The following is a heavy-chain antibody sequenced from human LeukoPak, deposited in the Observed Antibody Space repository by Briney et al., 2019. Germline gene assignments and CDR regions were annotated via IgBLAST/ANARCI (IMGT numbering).Heavy chain of an antibody. CDR2: IHPSGGST. V-gene: IGHV1-46*01. Sequence: ASVKVSCKASGYTFTNYYLHWVRQAPGQGLEWMGIIHPSGGSTAYAQKFQGRVTMTRDTSTSTVYMELSSLRSEDTAVYYCARDSTTSSLADLWGQGTLVTVSS. CDR1: GYTFTNYY. D-gene: IGHD2-2*01. J-gene: IGHJ5*02. CDR3: ARDSTTSSLADL.